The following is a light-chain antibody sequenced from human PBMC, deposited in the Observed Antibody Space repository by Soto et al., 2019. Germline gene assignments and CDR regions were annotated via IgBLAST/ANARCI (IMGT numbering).Light chain of an antibody. CDR1: QSISIW. V-gene: IGKV1-5*03. CDR3: LQYHNLWT. CDR2: KAS. J-gene: IGKJ1*01. Sequence: IRMSNSAATVSASERDRVTITCRASQSISIWLAWYQQKPGKAPKILIYKASSLESGVPSRFSGSGSGTEFTLTIISLQPDDFALYNCLQYHNLWTFCQRT.